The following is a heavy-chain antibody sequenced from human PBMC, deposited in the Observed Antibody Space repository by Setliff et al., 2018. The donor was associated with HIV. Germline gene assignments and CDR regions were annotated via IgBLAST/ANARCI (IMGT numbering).Heavy chain of an antibody. CDR2: IIPMSGPA. Sequence: SVKVSCKASGGTFSRYAIKWVRQAPGQGLEWMGGIIPMSGPANFAQKFQGRVTITADESTRPADMELSSLISDDAAVYYCALCRVATPGAFDIWGQGTVVTV. CDR1: GGTFSRYA. D-gene: IGHD5-12*01. J-gene: IGHJ3*02. V-gene: IGHV1-69*13. CDR3: ALCRVATPGAFDI.